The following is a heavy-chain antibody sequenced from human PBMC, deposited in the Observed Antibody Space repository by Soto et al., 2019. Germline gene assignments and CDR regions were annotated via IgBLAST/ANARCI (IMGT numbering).Heavy chain of an antibody. CDR1: DFTLSNAW. V-gene: IGHV3-15*07. Sequence: GGSLRLSCAASDFTLSNAWMNWVRQAPGKGLEWVGRIQSKTDGGTTDYAAPVKGRFAISRDESKNTVYLQMNSLKTEDTAVYYCTIGLKEAGLRFLEWLFVYWGQGTLVTVSS. D-gene: IGHD3-3*01. J-gene: IGHJ4*02. CDR2: IQSKTDGGTT. CDR3: TIGLKEAGLRFLEWLFVY.